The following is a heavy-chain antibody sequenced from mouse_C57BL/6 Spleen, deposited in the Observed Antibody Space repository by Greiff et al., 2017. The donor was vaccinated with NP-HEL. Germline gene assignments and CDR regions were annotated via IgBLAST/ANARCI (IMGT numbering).Heavy chain of an antibody. CDR3: ARVDSSDRGFDY. V-gene: IGHV1-4*01. CDR2: INPSSGYT. Sequence: VQLQQSGAELARPGASVQMSCKASGYTFTSYTMHWVKQSPGQGLEWIGYINPSSGYTKYNQKFKDKATLTADNSSITAYMQLSSLTSEDSAVYYCARVDSSDRGFDYWGQGTTLTVSS. J-gene: IGHJ2*01. CDR1: GYTFTSYT. D-gene: IGHD2-12*01.